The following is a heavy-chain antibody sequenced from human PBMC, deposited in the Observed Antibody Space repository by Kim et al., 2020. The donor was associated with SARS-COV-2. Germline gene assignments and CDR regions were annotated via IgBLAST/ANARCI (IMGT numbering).Heavy chain of an antibody. Sequence: GGSLRLSCAAPGFTFSSYSMNWVRQAPGKGLEWVSYISSSSSTIYYADSVKGRFTISRDNAKNLLYLQMNSLRDEDTAVYYCVRALLADGEQSYYYYGM. J-gene: IGHJ6*01. D-gene: IGHD4-17*01. CDR3: VRALLADGEQSYYYYGM. CDR2: ISSSSSTI. CDR1: GFTFSSYS. V-gene: IGHV3-48*02.